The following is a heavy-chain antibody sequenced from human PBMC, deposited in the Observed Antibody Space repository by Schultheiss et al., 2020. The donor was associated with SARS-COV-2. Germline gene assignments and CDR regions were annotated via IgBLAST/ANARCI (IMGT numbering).Heavy chain of an antibody. CDR1: GGSISSYY. D-gene: IGHD3-3*01. CDR2: IYYSGST. V-gene: IGHV4-59*08. CDR3: ARAVGYDFWSGYSAFDY. Sequence: SQTLSLTCTVSGGSISSYYWSWIRQHPGKGLEWIGYIYYSGSTNYNPSLKSRVTISVDTSKNQFSLKLSSVTAADTAVYYCARAVGYDFWSGYSAFDYWGQGTLVTVSS. J-gene: IGHJ4*02.